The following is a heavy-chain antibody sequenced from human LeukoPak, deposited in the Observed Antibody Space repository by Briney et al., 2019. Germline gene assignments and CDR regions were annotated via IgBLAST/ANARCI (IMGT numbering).Heavy chain of an antibody. CDR2: IYPGDSDT. Sequence: GESLKISCKASGYSFTSYWIGWVRQMPGKGLEWMGIIYPGDSDTRYSPSFQGQVTISADKSISTAYLQWSSLKASDTAMYYCARRTRDLSDAFDIWGQGTMVTVSS. CDR3: ARRTRDLSDAFDI. V-gene: IGHV5-51*01. CDR1: GYSFTSYW. J-gene: IGHJ3*02.